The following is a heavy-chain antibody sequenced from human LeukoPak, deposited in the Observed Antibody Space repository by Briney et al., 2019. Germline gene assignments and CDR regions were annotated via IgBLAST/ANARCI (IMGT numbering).Heavy chain of an antibody. CDR3: ARGHDAFDI. CDR2: ISYDGSNK. CDR1: RFSFSSYG. V-gene: IGHV3-30*03. J-gene: IGHJ3*02. Sequence: GGSLRLSCAASRFSFSSYGMHWVRQAPGKGLEWVAVISYDGSNKYYADSVKGRFTISRDNSKNTLYLQMNSLRAEDTAVYYCARGHDAFDIWGQGTMVTVSS.